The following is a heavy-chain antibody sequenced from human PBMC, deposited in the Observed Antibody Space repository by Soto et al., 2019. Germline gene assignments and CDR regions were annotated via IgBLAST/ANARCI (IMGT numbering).Heavy chain of an antibody. V-gene: IGHV3-23*01. J-gene: IGHJ4*02. CDR2: ISSGGGTT. Sequence: EVHLLESGGGFLQPGGSLRLSCAASGFSFSIFAMNWVRQAPGKGLEWVSTISSGGGTTLYADSVKGRFTISRDNSKNTVSLQMNSLRAEDTAMYYCARDGDANTGFGKDYWGQGTLVTVSS. CDR3: ARDGDANTGFGKDY. D-gene: IGHD3-16*01. CDR1: GFSFSIFA.